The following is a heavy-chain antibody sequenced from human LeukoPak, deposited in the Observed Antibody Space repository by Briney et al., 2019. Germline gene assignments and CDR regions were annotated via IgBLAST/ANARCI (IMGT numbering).Heavy chain of an antibody. J-gene: IGHJ5*02. CDR1: GFTFSSYA. CDR3: AKEPARYSGSYFRWFDP. D-gene: IGHD1-26*01. Sequence: GGSLRLSCAASGFTFSSYAMRWVRQAPGKGLEWVSAISGSGGSTYYADSVKGRFTISRDNSKNTLYLQMNSLRAEDTAVYYCAKEPARYSGSYFRWFDPWGQGTLVTVSS. CDR2: ISGSGGST. V-gene: IGHV3-23*01.